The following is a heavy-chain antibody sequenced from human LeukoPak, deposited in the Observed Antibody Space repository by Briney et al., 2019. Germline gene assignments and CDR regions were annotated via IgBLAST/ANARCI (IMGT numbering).Heavy chain of an antibody. J-gene: IGHJ5*02. D-gene: IGHD6-19*01. Sequence: GGSLRLSCAASGFTFSSYGMHWVRQAPGKGLEWVAVIWYDGSNKYYADSVKGRFTISRDNFKNTLYLQMNSLRAEDTAVYYCARDGSSARIAVAGSHPVDPWGQGTLVTVSS. CDR2: IWYDGSNK. CDR1: GFTFSSYG. CDR3: ARDGSSARIAVAGSHPVDP. V-gene: IGHV3-33*01.